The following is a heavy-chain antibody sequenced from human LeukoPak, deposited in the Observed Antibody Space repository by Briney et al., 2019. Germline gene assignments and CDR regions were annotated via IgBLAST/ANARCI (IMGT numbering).Heavy chain of an antibody. D-gene: IGHD3-22*01. CDR3: ARVGYYDSSGYDY. V-gene: IGHV1-2*04. J-gene: IGHJ4*02. CDR1: GYTFTGYY. Sequence: ASVKVSCKASGYTFTGYYMHWVRQAPGQGLEWMGWINPNSGGTNYAQKFQGWVTMTRDTSISTAYMELSRLRSDDTAVYYCARVGYYDSSGYDYWGQGTLVTASS. CDR2: INPNSGGT.